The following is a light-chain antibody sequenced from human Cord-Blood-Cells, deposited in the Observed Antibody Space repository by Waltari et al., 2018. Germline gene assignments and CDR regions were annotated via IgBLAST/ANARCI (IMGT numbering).Light chain of an antibody. Sequence: EIVLTQSPGTMFLSQGERATLSCRASQSVSSSYLAWYQQKPGQAPRLLIYGASSRDTGIPDRFSGSGSGTDFTLTISRLEPEDFAVYYCQQYGSSPHSFGQGTKLEIK. V-gene: IGKV3-20*01. J-gene: IGKJ2*03. CDR3: QQYGSSPHS. CDR1: QSVSSSY. CDR2: GAS.